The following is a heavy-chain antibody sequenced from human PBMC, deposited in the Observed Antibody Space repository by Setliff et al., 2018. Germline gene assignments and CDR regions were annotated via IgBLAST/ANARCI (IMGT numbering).Heavy chain of an antibody. CDR3: ARERVMVRGVLLSFDV. D-gene: IGHD3-10*01. V-gene: IGHV4-59*01. CDR2: IDHSGGT. Sequence: NPSETLSLTCTVSGGSLSSFYWSWIRQSPGRGLDWIGYIDHSGGTSYNPSIESRVAISADRSKNQVFLKVTSVTAADTAVYYCARERVMVRGVLLSFDVWGQGTMVTVSS. J-gene: IGHJ3*01. CDR1: GGSLSSFY.